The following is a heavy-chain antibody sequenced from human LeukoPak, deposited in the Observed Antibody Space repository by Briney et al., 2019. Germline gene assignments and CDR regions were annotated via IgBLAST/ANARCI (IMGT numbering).Heavy chain of an antibody. V-gene: IGHV4-4*02. CDR2: IYHSGST. CDR1: GGSISSYY. D-gene: IGHD4-17*01. J-gene: IGHJ4*02. Sequence: ASETLSLTCTVSGGSISSYYWSWVRQPPGKGLEWIGEIYHSGSTNYNPSLKSRVTISVDKSKNQFSLKLSSVTAADTAVYYCASTPPDLYGDYYFDYWGQGTLVTVSS. CDR3: ASTPPDLYGDYYFDY.